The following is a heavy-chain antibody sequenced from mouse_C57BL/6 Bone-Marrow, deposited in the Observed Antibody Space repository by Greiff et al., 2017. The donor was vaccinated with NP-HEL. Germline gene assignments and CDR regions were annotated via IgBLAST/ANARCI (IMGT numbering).Heavy chain of an antibody. CDR1: GYTFTSYT. V-gene: IGHV1-4*01. CDR2: INPSSGYT. CDR3: ARGPYGSSYVRWYFDV. J-gene: IGHJ1*03. Sequence: VHLVESGAELARPGASVKMSCKASGYTFTSYTMHWVKQRPGQGLEWIGYINPSSGYTKYNQKFKDKATLTADKSSSTAYMQLSSLTSEDSAVYYCARGPYGSSYVRWYFDVWGTGTTVTVSS. D-gene: IGHD1-1*01.